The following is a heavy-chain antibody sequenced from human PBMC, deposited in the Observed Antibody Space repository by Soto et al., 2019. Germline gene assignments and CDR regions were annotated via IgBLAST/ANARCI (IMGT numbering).Heavy chain of an antibody. CDR3: ARVTRCGMYYYDSSGYFPFDY. V-gene: IGHV4-30-4*01. D-gene: IGHD3-22*01. CDR1: GGSISSGDYY. Sequence: SETLSLTCTVSGGSISSGDYYWSWIRQPPGKGLEWIGYIYYSGSTYYNPSLKSRVTISVDTSKNQFSLKLSSVTAADTAVYYCARVTRCGMYYYDSSGYFPFDYWGQGTLVTVSS. CDR2: IYYSGST. J-gene: IGHJ4*02.